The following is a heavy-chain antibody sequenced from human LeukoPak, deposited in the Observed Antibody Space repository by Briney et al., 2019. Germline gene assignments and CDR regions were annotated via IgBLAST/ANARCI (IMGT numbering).Heavy chain of an antibody. CDR1: GFTFSSYA. J-gene: IGHJ4*02. V-gene: IGHV3-23*01. Sequence: PGGSLRLSCAASGFTFSSYAMSWVRQAPGKGLEWVSAISGSGGSTYYADSVKARFTISRDNANDSLYLQMNSLRAEDTAVYYCARDFRRGVTTSFDQWGQGTLVTVSS. CDR2: ISGSGGST. CDR3: ARDFRRGVTTSFDQ. D-gene: IGHD2-21*02.